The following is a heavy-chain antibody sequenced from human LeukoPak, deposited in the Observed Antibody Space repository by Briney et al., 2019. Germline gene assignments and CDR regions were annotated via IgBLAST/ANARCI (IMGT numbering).Heavy chain of an antibody. V-gene: IGHV3-21*01. D-gene: IGHD2-2*01. CDR2: ISSSSSYI. Sequence: GGSLRLSCAASGFTLSTYNMNWVRQAPGKGLECVTSISSSSSYIYYADSVKGRFTISRDNAKNSLFLQMNSLRAEDTAIYYCARQERYCSSISCLDPWGQGTLVTVSS. J-gene: IGHJ5*02. CDR3: ARQERYCSSISCLDP. CDR1: GFTLSTYN.